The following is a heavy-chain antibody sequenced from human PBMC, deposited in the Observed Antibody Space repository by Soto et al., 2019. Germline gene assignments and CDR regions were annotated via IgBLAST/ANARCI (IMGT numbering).Heavy chain of an antibody. CDR2: IIPIFGTA. J-gene: IGHJ4*02. CDR1: GGTFSSYA. CDR3: ARYRFAIFGVVPRDYYFDY. D-gene: IGHD3-3*01. Sequence: GASVKVSCKASGGTFSSYAISWVRQAPGQGLEWMGGIIPIFGTANYAQKFQGRVTITADESTSTAYMELSSLRSEDTAVYYCARYRFAIFGVVPRDYYFDYWGQGTLVTVSS. V-gene: IGHV1-69*13.